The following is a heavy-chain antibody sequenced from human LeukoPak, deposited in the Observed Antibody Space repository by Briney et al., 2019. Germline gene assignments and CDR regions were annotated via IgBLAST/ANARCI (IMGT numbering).Heavy chain of an antibody. Sequence: PGGSLRLSCAASGFTFDDYAMHWVRQAPGKGLEWVSGISWNSGSIGYADSVKGRFTISRDNAKNSLYLQMNSLRAEDTALYYRAKANQQWLVLSHPDYWGQGTLVTVSS. J-gene: IGHJ4*02. D-gene: IGHD6-19*01. CDR1: GFTFDDYA. CDR2: ISWNSGSI. V-gene: IGHV3-9*01. CDR3: AKANQQWLVLSHPDY.